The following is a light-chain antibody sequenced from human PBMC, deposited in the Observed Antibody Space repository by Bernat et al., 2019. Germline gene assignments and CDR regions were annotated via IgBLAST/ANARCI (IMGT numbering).Light chain of an antibody. J-gene: IGLJ1*01. V-gene: IGLV1-40*01. CDR1: SSNIGAGYD. Sequence: QSVLTQPPSVSGAPGQRVTISCTGSSSNIGAGYDVHWYQQLPGTAPKLHIYGNSNRPSGVPDRFSSSKSGTSASLAITGLQAEDEADYYGQSYDSSMSGYVFGTGTKVTVL. CDR3: QSYDSSMSGYV. CDR2: GNS.